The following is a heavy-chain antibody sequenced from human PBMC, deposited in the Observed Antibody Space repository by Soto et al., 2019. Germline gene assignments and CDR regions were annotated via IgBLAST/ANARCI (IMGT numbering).Heavy chain of an antibody. V-gene: IGHV3-53*02. CDR3: ARVDGYNSFDY. J-gene: IGHJ4*02. CDR2: INSGGST. CDR1: GVTVSSNY. D-gene: IGHD5-12*01. Sequence: VQLVETGGGLIQPGGSLRLSCVASGVTVSSNYMSWVRQAPGKGLEWVSVINSGGSTYYADSVKGRFTISRDNSKNTLYLQMNSLRAEDTAVYYCARVDGYNSFDYWGQGTLVTVSS.